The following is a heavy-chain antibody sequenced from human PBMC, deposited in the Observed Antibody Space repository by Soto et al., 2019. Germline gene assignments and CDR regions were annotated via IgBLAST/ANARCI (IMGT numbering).Heavy chain of an antibody. CDR3: ARQNSNLLYYYYGMDV. CDR2: IFPPDSDT. Sequence: PGESLKISCQVSGYPFTTYWIGWVRQMPGKGLEWMGKIFPPDSDTRYSPSFQGQVTMSVDKSTSTAYLQWSSLKASDTAMYYCARQNSNLLYYYYGMDVWGQGTTVTVSS. V-gene: IGHV5-51*01. J-gene: IGHJ6*01. D-gene: IGHD4-4*01. CDR1: GYPFTTYW.